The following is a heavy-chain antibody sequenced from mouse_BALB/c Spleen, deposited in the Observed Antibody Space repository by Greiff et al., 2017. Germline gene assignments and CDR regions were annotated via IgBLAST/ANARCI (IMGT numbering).Heavy chain of an antibody. CDR2: IYPYNGGT. CDR3: ALYDGYYVAY. J-gene: IGHJ3*01. D-gene: IGHD2-3*01. CDR1: GYTFTDYN. V-gene: IGHV1S29*02. Sequence: VQLQQSGPELVKPGASVKISCKASGYTFTDYNMHWVKQSHGKSLEWIGYIYPYNGGTGYNQKFKSKATLTVDNSSSTAYMELRSLTSEDSAVYYCALYDGYYVAYWGQGTLVTVSA.